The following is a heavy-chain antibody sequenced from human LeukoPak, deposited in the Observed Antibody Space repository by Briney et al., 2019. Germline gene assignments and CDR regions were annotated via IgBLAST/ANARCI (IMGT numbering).Heavy chain of an antibody. CDR2: IHSGGDT. D-gene: IGHD4-17*01. Sequence: PGGSLRLSCAVSGFTINSNYMSWVRQAPGKGLEWVSVIHSGGDTYYADSVKGRFTISRDNSESTLYLQMNSLRAEDTAVYYCAKGDYGDYVFPADYWGQRTLVTVSS. CDR1: GFTINSNY. V-gene: IGHV3-53*01. J-gene: IGHJ4*02. CDR3: AKGDYGDYVFPADY.